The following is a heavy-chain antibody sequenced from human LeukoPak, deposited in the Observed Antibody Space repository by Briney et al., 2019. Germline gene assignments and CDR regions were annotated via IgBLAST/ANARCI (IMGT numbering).Heavy chain of an antibody. V-gene: IGHV3-66*01. CDR2: IYSGGST. CDR1: GFPFETNA. J-gene: IGHJ4*02. CDR3: AREVGSSGWLDY. D-gene: IGHD6-19*01. Sequence: GGSLRLSCATSGFPFETNAMSWVRQAPGKGLEWVSVIYSGGSTYYADSVKGRFTISRDNSKNTLYLQMNSLRAEDTAVYYCAREVGSSGWLDYWGQGTLVTVSS.